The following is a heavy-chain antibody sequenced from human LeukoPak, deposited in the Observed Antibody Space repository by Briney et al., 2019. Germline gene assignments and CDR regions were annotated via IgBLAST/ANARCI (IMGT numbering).Heavy chain of an antibody. CDR1: AYSISTAYY. CDR2: IYDSGST. Sequence: SETLSLTCTVSAYSISTAYYWGWIRQPPGKGLEWIGSIYDSGSTYYNPSLKSRVTISIDKSKNQFSLKLSSVTAADTAVYYCARDNGRGITMLWAFDYWGQGTLVTVSS. J-gene: IGHJ4*02. D-gene: IGHD3-10*01. V-gene: IGHV4-38-2*02. CDR3: ARDNGRGITMLWAFDY.